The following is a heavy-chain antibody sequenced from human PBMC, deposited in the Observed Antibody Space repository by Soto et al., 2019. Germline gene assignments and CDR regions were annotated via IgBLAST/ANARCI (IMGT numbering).Heavy chain of an antibody. Sequence: QVQLQESGPGLVKPSQTLSLTCTVSGGSISSGDYYWSWIRQPPGKGLEWIGYIYYSGSTYYNPSLKSRVTISVDTSKNQFSLKLSSVTAADTAVYYCASENYDYVWGSYRYTGIDAFDIWGQGTMVTVSS. CDR3: ASENYDYVWGSYRYTGIDAFDI. CDR2: IYYSGST. CDR1: GGSISSGDYY. V-gene: IGHV4-30-4*01. J-gene: IGHJ3*02. D-gene: IGHD3-16*02.